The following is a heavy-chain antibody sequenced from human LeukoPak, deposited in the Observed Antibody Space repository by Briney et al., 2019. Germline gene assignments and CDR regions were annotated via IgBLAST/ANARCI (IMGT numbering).Heavy chain of an antibody. V-gene: IGHV3-48*01. CDR2: ISGSSGII. D-gene: IGHD6-13*01. Sequence: PGGSLRLSCAASGFTFNTYTMNWVRQAPGKGLEWVSYISGSSGIIDYADSVRGRFTISRDNAKNSLYLQMNGLRAEDTAVYYCARGVKGQQLGYWGQGTLVTVSS. CDR1: GFTFNTYT. CDR3: ARGVKGQQLGY. J-gene: IGHJ4*02.